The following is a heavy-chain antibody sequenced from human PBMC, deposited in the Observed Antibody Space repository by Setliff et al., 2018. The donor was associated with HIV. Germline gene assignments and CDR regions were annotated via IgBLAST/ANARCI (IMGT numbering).Heavy chain of an antibody. V-gene: IGHV1-3*04. Sequence: GASVKVSCKSSGYTFSNYALHWVRQAPGQRLEWMGWINTANANTKYSQKFQGRVTITRDTSASTAYMGLSSLRSEDTAVYFCARDMQDNNSFGPNSNLGYWGQGTQVTVSS. D-gene: IGHD5-18*01. CDR1: GYTFSNYA. J-gene: IGHJ4*02. CDR2: INTANANT. CDR3: ARDMQDNNSFGPNSNLGY.